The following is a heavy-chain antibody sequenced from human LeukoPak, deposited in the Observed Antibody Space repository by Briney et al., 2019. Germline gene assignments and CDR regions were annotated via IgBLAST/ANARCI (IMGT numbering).Heavy chain of an antibody. V-gene: IGHV3-53*01. J-gene: IGHJ4*02. CDR2: IRCDGDT. CDR1: GFTFSDNS. D-gene: IGHD3-9*01. Sequence: PGGSLRLSCAASGFTFSDNSMSWVRQAPGKGLEWVSIIRCDGDTSYAASVKGPFTISRDNSKNTLSLQMDSLRAEDTAVYYCVSHSDTLTSYAFDYWGQGTLVTVSS. CDR3: VSHSDTLTSYAFDY.